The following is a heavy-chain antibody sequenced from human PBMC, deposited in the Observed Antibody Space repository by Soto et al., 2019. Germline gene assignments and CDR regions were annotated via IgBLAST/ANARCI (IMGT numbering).Heavy chain of an antibody. D-gene: IGHD2-21*02. J-gene: IGHJ4*02. CDR2: INPNSGGT. Sequence: QVQLVQSGAEVKKPGASVKVSCKASGYTFTGYYMHWVRQAPGQGLEWMGWINPNSGGTNYTQKFQGWVNMTRDTSVSTAYMELSRLRSDDTVEYYCARAHCGGDCYSGVDYWGQGTLVTVSS. CDR1: GYTFTGYY. CDR3: ARAHCGGDCYSGVDY. V-gene: IGHV1-2*04.